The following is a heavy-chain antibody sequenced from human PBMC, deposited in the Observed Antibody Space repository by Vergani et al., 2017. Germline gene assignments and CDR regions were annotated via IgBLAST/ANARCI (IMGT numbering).Heavy chain of an antibody. CDR1: GGSFSGYY. Sequence: QLQLQESGPGLVKPSETLSLTCAVYGGSFSGYYWSWIRQPPGKGLEWIGEINHSGSTNYNPSLKSRVTISVDTSKNQFSLKLSSVTAADTAVYYCADGIAARGDWFDPWGQGTLVTVSS. J-gene: IGHJ5*02. CDR3: ADGIAARGDWFDP. D-gene: IGHD6-6*01. CDR2: INHSGST. V-gene: IGHV4-34*10.